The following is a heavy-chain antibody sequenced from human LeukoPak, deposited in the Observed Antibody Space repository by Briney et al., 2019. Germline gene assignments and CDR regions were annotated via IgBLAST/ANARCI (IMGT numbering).Heavy chain of an antibody. CDR1: GFTFSSYA. Sequence: HPGGSLRLSCAASGFTFSSYAMHWVRQAPGKGLEWVAVISYDGSNKYYADSVKGRFTIPRDNSKNTLYLQMNSLRAEDTAVYYCAREVGAFDYWGQGTLVTVSS. CDR2: ISYDGSNK. D-gene: IGHD1-26*01. J-gene: IGHJ4*02. CDR3: AREVGAFDY. V-gene: IGHV3-30-3*01.